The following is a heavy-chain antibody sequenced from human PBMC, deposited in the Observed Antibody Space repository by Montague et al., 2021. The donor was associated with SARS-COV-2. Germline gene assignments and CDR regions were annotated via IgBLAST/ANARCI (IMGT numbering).Heavy chain of an antibody. CDR1: GFSLSTSGMC. CDR2: IDWDDDK. D-gene: IGHD4-23*01. J-gene: IGHJ4*02. CDR3: ARSYGTTVVTRAFDY. Sequence: PALVKPTQTLTLTCTFSGFSLSTSGMCVGWIRQPPGKALEWLTLIDWDDDKYYSTSLKTRLTISKDTSKNQVVLTMTNMDPVDTATYYCARSYGTTVVTRAFDYWGQRTLVTVSS. V-gene: IGHV2-70*01.